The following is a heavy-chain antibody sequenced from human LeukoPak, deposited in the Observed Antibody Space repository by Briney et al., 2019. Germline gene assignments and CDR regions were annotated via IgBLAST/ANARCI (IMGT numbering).Heavy chain of an antibody. J-gene: IGHJ4*02. CDR3: AKGGYFLYY. V-gene: IGHV3-30*18. D-gene: IGHD2/OR15-2a*01. Sequence: LEWVAVISYDGSNKYYADSVKGRFTISRDNSKNTLYLQMNSLRAEDTAVYYCAKGGYFLYYWGQGTLVTVSS. CDR2: ISYDGSNK.